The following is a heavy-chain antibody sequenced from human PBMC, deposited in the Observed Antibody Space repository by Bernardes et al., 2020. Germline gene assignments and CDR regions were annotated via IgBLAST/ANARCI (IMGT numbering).Heavy chain of an antibody. CDR1: GVSISSYY. CDR2: IYTSGST. Sequence: SETLSLTCTVSGVSISSYYWSWIRQPAGKGLEWIGRIYTSGSTNYNPSLKSRVNMSVDTSKNQFSLKLSSVNAADTAVYYCARGGSSIDYYYYGMDVWGQGTTVTVSS. CDR3: ARGGSSIDYYYYGMDV. D-gene: IGHD6-13*01. V-gene: IGHV4-4*07. J-gene: IGHJ6*02.